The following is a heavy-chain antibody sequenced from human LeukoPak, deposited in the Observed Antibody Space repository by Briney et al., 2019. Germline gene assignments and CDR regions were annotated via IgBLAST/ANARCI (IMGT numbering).Heavy chain of an antibody. Sequence: SVKVSCKASGGTFSSYAISWVRQAPGQGLEWMGGIIPTFGTANYAQKFQGRVTITADKSTGTAYMELSSLRSEDTAVYYCARVGRYCSSTSCSLQWFDPWGQGTLVTVSS. J-gene: IGHJ5*02. V-gene: IGHV1-69*06. CDR1: GGTFSSYA. D-gene: IGHD2-2*01. CDR2: IIPTFGTA. CDR3: ARVGRYCSSTSCSLQWFDP.